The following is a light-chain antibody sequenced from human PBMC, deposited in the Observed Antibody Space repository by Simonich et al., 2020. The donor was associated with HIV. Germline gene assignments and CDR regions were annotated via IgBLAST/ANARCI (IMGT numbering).Light chain of an antibody. CDR3: QQYNNWPPYT. CDR1: QSVSSN. V-gene: IGKV3-15*01. CDR2: GAS. Sequence: EIVLTQSPATLSVSPGERATLSCSASQSVSSNLAWYQQKPGQAPRLLIYGASTRAPGIPARFSGSGSGTEFTLTISSLQSEDFAVYYCQQYNNWPPYTFGQGTKLEIK. J-gene: IGKJ2*01.